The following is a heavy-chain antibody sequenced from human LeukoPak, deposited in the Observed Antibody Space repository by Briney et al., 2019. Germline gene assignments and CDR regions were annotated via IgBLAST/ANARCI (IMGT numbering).Heavy chain of an antibody. CDR3: TTGQRYGDYVEGVDY. Sequence: PGGSLRLSCAASGFTFSNAWMSWVRQAPGKGLEWVGRIKSKTDGGTTDYAAPVKGRFTISRDDSKNTLYLQMNSLKTEDTAVYYCTTGQRYGDYVEGVDYWGQGTLVTVSS. CDR1: GFTFSNAW. CDR2: IKSKTDGGTT. D-gene: IGHD4-17*01. V-gene: IGHV3-15*01. J-gene: IGHJ4*02.